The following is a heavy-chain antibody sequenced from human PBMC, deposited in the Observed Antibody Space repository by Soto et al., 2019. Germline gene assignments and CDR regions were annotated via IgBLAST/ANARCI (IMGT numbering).Heavy chain of an antibody. V-gene: IGHV1-69*13. CDR3: ASFYCSSTSCYTFWFDP. J-gene: IGHJ5*02. Sequence: ASVKVSCKASGGTFSSYAISWVRQAPGQGLEWMGGIIPIFGTANYAQKFQGRVTITADESTSTAYMELSSLRSEDTAVYYCASFYCSSTSCYTFWFDPWGQGTLVTVSS. D-gene: IGHD2-2*02. CDR1: GGTFSSYA. CDR2: IIPIFGTA.